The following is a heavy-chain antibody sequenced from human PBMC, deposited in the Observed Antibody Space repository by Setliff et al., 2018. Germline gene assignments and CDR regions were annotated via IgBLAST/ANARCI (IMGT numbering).Heavy chain of an antibody. CDR1: GLTFSDYW. J-gene: IGHJ5*02. V-gene: IGHV3-7*01. D-gene: IGHD3-3*01. CDR2: IKPDGGKT. CDR3: ARDVFDFRTGQADP. Sequence: PGESLKISCAASGLTFSDYWMHWVRQVPGKGLEWVASIKPDGGKTYYVDSVKGRFSISRDNAKSSLYLQMNSLRADDTAVNYCARDVFDFRTGQADPWGQGTLVTVSS.